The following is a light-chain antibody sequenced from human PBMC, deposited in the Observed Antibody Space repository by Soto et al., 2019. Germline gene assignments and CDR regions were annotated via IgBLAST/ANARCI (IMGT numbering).Light chain of an antibody. CDR3: QQYQTFSFT. J-gene: IGKJ2*01. V-gene: IGKV1-5*03. Sequence: DIQMTQTPATLSASVGDRVTITCRASQSIGSWLAWYQQKSGKAPNLLIYKASSLESGVPSRFSGSGSGTEFTLTINSLQSDDFATYYCQQYQTFSFTFGQGTKLEIK. CDR2: KAS. CDR1: QSIGSW.